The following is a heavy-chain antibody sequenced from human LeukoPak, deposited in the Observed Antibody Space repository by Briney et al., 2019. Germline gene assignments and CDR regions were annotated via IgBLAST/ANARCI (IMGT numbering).Heavy chain of an antibody. CDR1: GFTVSSNY. J-gene: IGHJ4*02. CDR2: ISGSGGST. CDR3: AKDRTPWYDSSGPFDY. D-gene: IGHD3-22*01. V-gene: IGHV3-23*01. Sequence: PGGSLRLSCAASGFTVSSNYMSWVRQAPGKGLEWVSAISGSGGSTYYADSVKGRFTISRDNSKNTLYLQMNSLRAEDTAVYYCAKDRTPWYDSSGPFDYWGQGTLVTVSS.